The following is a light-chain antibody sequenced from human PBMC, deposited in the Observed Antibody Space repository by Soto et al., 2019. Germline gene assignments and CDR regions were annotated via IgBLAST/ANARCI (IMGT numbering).Light chain of an antibody. J-gene: IGKJ4*01. CDR2: DAS. CDR3: QQYDNLPLT. V-gene: IGKV1-33*01. Sequence: DIQMTQSPSPLSASVGDRITITCQASQDISKYLNWYQHKPGKAPKLLIYDASNFETGVPSRFSGSGSGTEFTFTISSLQPEDIATYYCQQYDNLPLTFGGGTKVDIK. CDR1: QDISKY.